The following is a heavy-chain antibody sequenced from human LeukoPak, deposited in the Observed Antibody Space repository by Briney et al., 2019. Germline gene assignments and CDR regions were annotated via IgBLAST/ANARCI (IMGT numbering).Heavy chain of an antibody. V-gene: IGHV1-18*01. CDR3: AGAYRGGSGWYEGYYFDY. J-gene: IGHJ4*02. CDR2: ISAYNGNT. CDR1: GYTFTSYG. Sequence: ASVKVSCKASGYTFTSYGISWVRQAPGQGLEWMGWISAYNGNTNYAQKLQGRVTMTTDTSTSTAYMELRSLRSDDTAAYYCAGAYRGGSGWYEGYYFDYWGQGTLVTVSS. D-gene: IGHD6-19*01.